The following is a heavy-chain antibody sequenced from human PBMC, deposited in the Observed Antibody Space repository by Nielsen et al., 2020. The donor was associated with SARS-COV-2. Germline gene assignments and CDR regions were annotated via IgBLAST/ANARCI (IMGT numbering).Heavy chain of an antibody. J-gene: IGHJ6*02. CDR1: GYTFTGYY. CDR3: ARELSEWSVDGMDV. Sequence: ASVKVSCKASGYTFTGYYMHWVRQAPGQGLEWMGRINPNSGGTNYAQKFQGRVTMTRDTSISTAYMELSRLRSDDTAVYYCARELSEWSVDGMDVWGQGTTVTVSS. CDR2: INPNSGGT. V-gene: IGHV1-2*06. D-gene: IGHD3-3*01.